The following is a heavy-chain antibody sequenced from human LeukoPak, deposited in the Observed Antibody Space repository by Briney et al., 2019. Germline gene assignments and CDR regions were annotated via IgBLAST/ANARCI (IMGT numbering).Heavy chain of an antibody. D-gene: IGHD3-3*01. CDR2: MNPNSGNT. CDR1: GYTFTSYD. V-gene: IGHV1-8*03. J-gene: IGHJ5*02. Sequence: GASVKVSCKASGYTFTSYDINWVQQATGQGLEWMGWMNPNSGNTGYAQKFQGRVTITRNTSISTAYMELSSLRSEDTAVYYCAREYDFWSGFGGFDPWGQGTLVTVSS. CDR3: AREYDFWSGFGGFDP.